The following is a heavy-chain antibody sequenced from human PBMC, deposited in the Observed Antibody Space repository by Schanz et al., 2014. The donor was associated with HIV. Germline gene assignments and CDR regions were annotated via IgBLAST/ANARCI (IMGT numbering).Heavy chain of an antibody. Sequence: QVHLVQSGAEVKKSGASVKVSCKASGYTFTGYYMHWVRQAPGQGLEWMGGIIPISGTANYAQKFQGRVTMTADKSTSAAYMELSSLRSEDTAVYYCVRGVIYYDSGSYYNYFDYWGQGTLVTVSS. CDR2: IIPISGTA. J-gene: IGHJ4*02. CDR1: GYTFTGYY. V-gene: IGHV1-69*06. CDR3: VRGVIYYDSGSYYNYFDY. D-gene: IGHD3-10*01.